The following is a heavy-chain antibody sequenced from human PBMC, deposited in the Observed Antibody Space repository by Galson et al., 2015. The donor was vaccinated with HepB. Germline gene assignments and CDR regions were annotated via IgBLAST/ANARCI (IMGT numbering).Heavy chain of an antibody. J-gene: IGHJ4*02. CDR2: ISTYNGNT. V-gene: IGHV1-18*04. D-gene: IGHD3-10*01. CDR3: ARVKLLWFGKLSTPGDIDY. Sequence: SVKVSCKASGSTFSSYGFSWVRQAPGQGLEWMGWISTYNGNTNYPQKIQGRITMTTDTSTSTAYMELRSLRPDDTAVYFCARVKLLWFGKLSTPGDIDYWGQGTLVTVSS. CDR1: GSTFSSYG.